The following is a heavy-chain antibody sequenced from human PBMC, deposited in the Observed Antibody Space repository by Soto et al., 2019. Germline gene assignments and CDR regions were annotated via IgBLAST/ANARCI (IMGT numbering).Heavy chain of an antibody. CDR3: AKDSGVVSSSSSALRNNYYYMDV. D-gene: IGHD6-6*01. Sequence: QVQLVESGGGVVQPGKSLRLSCAASGFTFTRHGMHWVRQAPGKGLEWVAFISYDGSAKYYVDSVKGRFTLSRDNSRSMLYLQMNSLRAEDTALYYCAKDSGVVSSSSSALRNNYYYMDVWGKGTTVTVSS. CDR1: GFTFTRHG. CDR2: ISYDGSAK. J-gene: IGHJ6*03. V-gene: IGHV3-30*18.